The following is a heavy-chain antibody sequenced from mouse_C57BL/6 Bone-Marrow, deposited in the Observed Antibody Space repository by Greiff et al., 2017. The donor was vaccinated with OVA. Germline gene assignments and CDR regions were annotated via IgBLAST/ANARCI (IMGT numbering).Heavy chain of an antibody. CDR3: ARGPHYYGSPFDV. J-gene: IGHJ1*03. CDR1: GYTFTSYW. CDR2: IYPSDSET. V-gene: IGHV1-61*01. D-gene: IGHD1-1*01. Sequence: VQLQQPGAELVRPGSSVKLSCKASGYTFTSYWMDWVKQRPGQGLEWIGNIYPSDSETHYNQKFKDKATLTVDKSSSTAYMQLSSLTSEDSAVYYCARGPHYYGSPFDVWGTGTTVTVSS.